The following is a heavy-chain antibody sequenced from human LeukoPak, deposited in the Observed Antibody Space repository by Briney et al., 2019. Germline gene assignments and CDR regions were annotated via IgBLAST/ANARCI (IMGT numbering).Heavy chain of an antibody. CDR3: ADTVAR. V-gene: IGHV3-30-3*01. CDR1: GFTFSSYA. D-gene: IGHD5-12*01. J-gene: IGHJ4*02. CDR2: ISYDGSNK. Sequence: GGSLRLSCAASGFTFSSYAMHWVRQAPGKGLEWVAVISYDGSNKYYADSVKGRSTISRDNSKNTLYLQMNSLRAEDTAVYYCADTVARWGQGTLVTVSS.